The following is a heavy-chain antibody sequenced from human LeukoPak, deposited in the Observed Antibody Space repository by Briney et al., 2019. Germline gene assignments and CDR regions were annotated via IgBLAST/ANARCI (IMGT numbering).Heavy chain of an antibody. V-gene: IGHV1-69*04. CDR2: IIPLLGIT. J-gene: IGHJ3*02. Sequence: ASVKVSCKASGGTFSSYAMNWVRQAPGQGLEWVARIIPLLGITNHAQKLQGRVTVTADTSTNTAYMELTSLISDDTAVYYCARGGGYYYDSSGVPNAFDIWGQGTMVTVSS. D-gene: IGHD3-22*01. CDR1: GGTFSSYA. CDR3: ARGGGYYYDSSGVPNAFDI.